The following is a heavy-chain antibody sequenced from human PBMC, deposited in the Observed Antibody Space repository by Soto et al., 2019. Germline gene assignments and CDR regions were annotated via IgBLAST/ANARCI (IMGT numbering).Heavy chain of an antibody. CDR2: IIPIFGTA. V-gene: IGHV1-69*06. J-gene: IGHJ6*02. D-gene: IGHD2-2*01. CDR1: GGTFSSYA. CDR3: ARDEAVVVPAVLYYYYYGMDV. Sequence: QVQLVQSGAEVKKPGSSVKVSCKASGGTFSSYAISWVRQAPGQGLEWMGGIIPIFGTANYVQKFQGRVTITADKSTSTAYRELSSLRSEDTAVYYCARDEAVVVPAVLYYYYYGMDVWGQGTTVTVSS.